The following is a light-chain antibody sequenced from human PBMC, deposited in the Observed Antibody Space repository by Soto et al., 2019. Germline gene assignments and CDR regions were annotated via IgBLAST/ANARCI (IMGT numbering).Light chain of an antibody. Sequence: QSALTQPRSVSGSPGQSVTISCTGTSSGVGASNYVSWYRQHPGKAPKLMIFDVNKRPSGVPDRFSGSKSGNTASLTISGLQAEDEADYYCCSFAGSYTSYVFGTGTKVTVL. J-gene: IGLJ1*01. CDR1: SSGVGASNY. CDR3: CSFAGSYTSYV. V-gene: IGLV2-11*01. CDR2: DVN.